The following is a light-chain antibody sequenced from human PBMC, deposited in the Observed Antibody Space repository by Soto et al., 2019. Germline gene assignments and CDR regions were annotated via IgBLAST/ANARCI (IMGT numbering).Light chain of an antibody. CDR3: QSYASRVRRV. V-gene: IGLV1-40*01. J-gene: IGLJ2*01. CDR1: SSNIGAGYD. CDR2: GSS. Sequence: QSVLTQPPSVSGAPGQRVTISCTGSSSNIGAGYDVHWYQQLPGTAPKLLIYGSSNRPSGVPDRFSGSKSGTSAALAITGFQSVDEADYYCQSYASRVRRVFGGRTKLTV.